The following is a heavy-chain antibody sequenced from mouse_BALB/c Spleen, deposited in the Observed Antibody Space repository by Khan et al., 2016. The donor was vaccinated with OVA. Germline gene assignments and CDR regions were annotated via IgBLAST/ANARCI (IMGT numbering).Heavy chain of an antibody. CDR2: INPTSGYT. J-gene: IGHJ2*01. CDR1: GYTFTYYW. Sequence: QIQLVQSGAELAKPGASVKMSCTASGYTFTYYWMHWIKQRPGQGLEWIGYINPTSGYTDYNQKFKDKATLTADKSSSTAYMQLSSLTSDDSAVYYCARDRIDYWGQGTALTVSS. V-gene: IGHV1-7*01. CDR3: ARDRIDY.